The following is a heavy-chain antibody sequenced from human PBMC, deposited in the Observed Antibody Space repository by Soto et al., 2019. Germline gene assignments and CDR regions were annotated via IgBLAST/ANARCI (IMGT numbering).Heavy chain of an antibody. CDR1: GFTFSSYA. CDR3: ARDSGYDYVWGSYRSHFDI. V-gene: IGHV3-30-3*01. Sequence: GGSLRLSCAASGFTFSSYAMHWVRQAPGKGLEWVAVISYDGSNKYYADSVKGRFTISRDNSKNTLYLQMNSLRAEDTAVYYCARDSGYDYVWGSYRSHFDIWGQGAMVTV. CDR2: ISYDGSNK. J-gene: IGHJ3*02. D-gene: IGHD3-16*02.